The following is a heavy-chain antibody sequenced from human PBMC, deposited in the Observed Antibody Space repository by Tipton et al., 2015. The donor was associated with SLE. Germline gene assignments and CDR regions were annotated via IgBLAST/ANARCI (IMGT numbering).Heavy chain of an antibody. V-gene: IGHV4-4*09. CDR1: GGSFSGYY. D-gene: IGHD6-13*01. CDR3: ARGSPGMAAAD. Sequence: TLSLTCAVYGGSFSGYYWSWVRQPPGKGLEWIGFIYNGGRTRYNPSLESRVTMSVDTSKNQFSLKLRSVTAADTAVYYCARGSPGMAAADWGQGTLVTVSS. CDR2: IYNGGRT. J-gene: IGHJ4*02.